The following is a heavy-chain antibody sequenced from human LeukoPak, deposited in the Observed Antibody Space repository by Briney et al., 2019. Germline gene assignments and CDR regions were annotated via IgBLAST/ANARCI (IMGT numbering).Heavy chain of an antibody. CDR1: GGTFSSYA. CDR2: IFPIFGTA. Sequence: ASVKVSCKASGGTFSSYAISWVRQAPGQGLEWMGGIFPIFGTANYAQKFQGRVTITADKSTSTAYMELSSLRSEDTAVYYCARSGELELRDEYYYYYYMDVWGKGTTVTVSS. J-gene: IGHJ6*03. CDR3: ARSGELELRDEYYYYYYMDV. V-gene: IGHV1-69*06. D-gene: IGHD1-7*01.